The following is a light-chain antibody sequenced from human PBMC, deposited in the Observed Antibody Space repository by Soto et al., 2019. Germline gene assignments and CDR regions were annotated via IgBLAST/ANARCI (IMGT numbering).Light chain of an antibody. CDR3: QQCNTYPYT. V-gene: IGKV3-20*01. CDR2: GAS. Sequence: EIVLTQSPGTLSLSPGERATLSCRASQSVSSSYLAWYQQKPGQAPRLLIYGASSRATGIPDRFSGSGSGTDSTLTISSLQPDYFATYYCQQCNTYPYTFGGGTKVDIK. J-gene: IGKJ4*01. CDR1: QSVSSSY.